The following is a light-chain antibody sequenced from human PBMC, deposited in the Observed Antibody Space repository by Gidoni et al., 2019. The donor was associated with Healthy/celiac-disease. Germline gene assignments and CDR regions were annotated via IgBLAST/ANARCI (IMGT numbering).Light chain of an antibody. J-gene: IGKJ4*01. CDR3: QQYNNWHPLT. CDR2: GAS. CDR1: QSVSSN. Sequence: EIVMTQSPATLSVSPGERATLSCRASQSVSSNLAWYQQKPGQAPRLLIYGASTRATGIPARLSGSGSGTEFTLTISSLQSEDFAVYYCQQYNNWHPLTFGGGTKVEIK. V-gene: IGKV3-15*01.